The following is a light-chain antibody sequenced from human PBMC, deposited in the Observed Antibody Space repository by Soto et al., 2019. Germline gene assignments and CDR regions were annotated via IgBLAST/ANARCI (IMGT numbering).Light chain of an antibody. J-gene: IGKJ5*01. CDR1: QSVSTY. CDR3: QQRRSWPPTIT. V-gene: IGKV3-11*01. CDR2: DAS. Sequence: EIVLTQSPATLSLSPGERATLSCRASQSVSTYLAWYQQRPGQAPRLLIYDASYRATDIPPRFSGSGSGTDFPLTISSLEPDDFAVYYCQQRRSWPPTITFGQGTRLDIK.